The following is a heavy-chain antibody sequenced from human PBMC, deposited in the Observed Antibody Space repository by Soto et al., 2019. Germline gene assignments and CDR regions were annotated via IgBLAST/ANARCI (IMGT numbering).Heavy chain of an antibody. CDR2: IWYYGSNK. CDR3: ARAIRYFDWHYGLDY. J-gene: IGHJ4*02. CDR1: GFTFSSYG. D-gene: IGHD3-9*01. Sequence: GWLRRSGAASGFTFSSYGMHWVRQAPGKGLEWVAVIWYYGSNKYYADSVKGRFTISRDNSKNTLYLQMNSLRAEDTAVYYCARAIRYFDWHYGLDYWGQGTLVTVSS. V-gene: IGHV3-33*01.